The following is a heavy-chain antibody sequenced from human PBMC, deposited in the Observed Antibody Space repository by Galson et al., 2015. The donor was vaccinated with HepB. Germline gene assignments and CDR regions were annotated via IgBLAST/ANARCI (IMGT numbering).Heavy chain of an antibody. J-gene: IGHJ6*02. Sequence: SLRLSCAASGFTFSSYAMHWVRQAPGKGLEWVAVISYDGSNKYYADSVKGRFTISRDNSKNTLYLQMNSLRAEDTAVYYCARDRYYDFWSGYPYYYYYGMDVWGQGTTVTVSS. CDR3: ARDRYYDFWSGYPYYYYYGMDV. CDR1: GFTFSSYA. V-gene: IGHV3-30-3*01. CDR2: ISYDGSNK. D-gene: IGHD3-3*01.